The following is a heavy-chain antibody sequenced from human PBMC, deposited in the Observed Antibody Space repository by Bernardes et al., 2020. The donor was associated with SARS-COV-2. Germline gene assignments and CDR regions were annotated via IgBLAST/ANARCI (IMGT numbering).Heavy chain of an antibody. D-gene: IGHD1-7*01. J-gene: IGHJ4*02. CDR2: MNPSTGYT. Sequence: ASVNVSCKASGYTFTGFQMHWVRQAPAQGLEWMGRMNPSTGYTRYAQKFQGRVTMTRDTSISTVYMELSRLRSDDTAVYYCARERPDITGTPRDWGQGTLVTVSS. CDR1: GYTFTGFQ. V-gene: IGHV1-2*06. CDR3: ARERPDITGTPRD.